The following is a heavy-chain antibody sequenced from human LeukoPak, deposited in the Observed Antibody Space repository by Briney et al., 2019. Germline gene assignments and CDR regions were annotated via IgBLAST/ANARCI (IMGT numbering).Heavy chain of an antibody. J-gene: IGHJ1*01. CDR2: IDHGGVT. Sequence: NPSETLSLTCTVSGASIDFESYYWSWVRQSAGKGLEWIGRIDHGGVTNYNPSLQSRVTISLDTSQKQFSLKLNSVTAADTAVYYCARGHDCYSEYFQHWGQGTLVSVSS. V-gene: IGHV4-61*02. CDR1: GASIDFESYY. D-gene: IGHD2-15*01. CDR3: ARGHDCYSEYFQH.